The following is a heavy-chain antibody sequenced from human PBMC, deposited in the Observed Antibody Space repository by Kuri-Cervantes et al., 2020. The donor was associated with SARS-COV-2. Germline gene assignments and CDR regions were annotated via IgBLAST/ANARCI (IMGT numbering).Heavy chain of an antibody. CDR3: ARGLVSSYNWFDP. V-gene: IGHV4-30-4*08. CDR1: GGSISSSSYY. D-gene: IGHD6-13*01. Sequence: LRLSCTVSGGSISSSSYYWGWIRQPPGKGLEWIGYIYYSGSTYYNPSLKSRVTISVDTSKNQFSLKLSSVTAADTAVYYCARGLVSSYNWFDPWGQGTLVTVSS. CDR2: IYYSGST. J-gene: IGHJ5*02.